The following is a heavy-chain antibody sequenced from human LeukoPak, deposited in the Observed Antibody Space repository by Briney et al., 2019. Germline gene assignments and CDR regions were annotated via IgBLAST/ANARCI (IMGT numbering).Heavy chain of an antibody. D-gene: IGHD1-26*01. J-gene: IGHJ6*03. V-gene: IGHV4-59*01. CDR2: IYYSGST. CDR1: GGSIISDY. Sequence: SETLSLTCTVSGGSIISDYWSWFRQPPGKGLEWIGYIYYSGSTNYNPSLKSRVTILVDTSKNQLSLKLSSVTAADTAVYYCARWTYSGSYSYMDVWGKGTTVTVSS. CDR3: ARWTYSGSYSYMDV.